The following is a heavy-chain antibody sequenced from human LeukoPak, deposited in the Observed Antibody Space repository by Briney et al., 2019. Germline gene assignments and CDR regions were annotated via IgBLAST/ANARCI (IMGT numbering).Heavy chain of an antibody. CDR2: ISVYNGNT. CDR1: GYIFSSYG. V-gene: IGHV1-18*01. D-gene: IGHD6-19*01. J-gene: IGHJ4*02. Sequence: ASVKVSCKASGYIFSSYGISRVRQAPGQGLEWMGWISVYNGNTNYAQKLQARLSMTADTSTSTAYMELRSLRSDDTAVYYCARDSAANSDWYYFDYWGQGSLVTVSS. CDR3: ARDSAANSDWYYFDY.